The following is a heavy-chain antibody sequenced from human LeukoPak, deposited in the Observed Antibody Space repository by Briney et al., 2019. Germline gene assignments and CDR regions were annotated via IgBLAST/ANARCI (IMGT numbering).Heavy chain of an antibody. CDR2: MNPNSGNT. CDR3: ARDKVVRGVIRWYFDY. CDR1: GYTFTSYD. D-gene: IGHD3-10*01. V-gene: IGHV1-8*01. J-gene: IGHJ4*02. Sequence: ASVKVSCKASGYTFTSYDINWVRQATGQGLEWMGWMNPNSGNTGYAQKFQGRVTITTDESTSTAYMELSSLRSEDTAVYYCARDKVVRGVIRWYFDYWGQGTLVTVSS.